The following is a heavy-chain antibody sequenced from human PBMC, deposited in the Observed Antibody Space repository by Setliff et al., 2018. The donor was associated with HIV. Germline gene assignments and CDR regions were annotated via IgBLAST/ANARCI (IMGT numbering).Heavy chain of an antibody. J-gene: IGHJ4*02. V-gene: IGHV4-38-2*02. CDR3: ARDYYDSSGGTGY. D-gene: IGHD3-22*01. CDR2: IYHSGST. CDR1: GYSISSGYY. Sequence: NPSETLSLTCTVSGYSISSGYYWGWIRQPPGKGLEWIGSIYHSGSTYYNPSLKSRVTISVDTSKNQFSLKLSSVTAADTAVYYCARDYYDSSGGTGYWGQGTLVTVSS.